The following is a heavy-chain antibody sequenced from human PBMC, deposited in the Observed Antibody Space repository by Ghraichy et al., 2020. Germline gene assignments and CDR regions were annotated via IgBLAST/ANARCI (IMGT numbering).Heavy chain of an antibody. J-gene: IGHJ4*02. CDR2: IRYDGSNK. D-gene: IGHD3-10*01. V-gene: IGHV3-30*02. CDR3: AKDRGYYGSGSGTDY. CDR1: GFTFSSYG. Sequence: GGSLRLSCAASGFTFSSYGMHWVRQAPGKGLEWVAFIRYDGSNKYYADSVKGRFTISRDNSKNTLYLQMNSLRAEDTAVYYCAKDRGYYGSGSGTDYWGQGTLVTVSS.